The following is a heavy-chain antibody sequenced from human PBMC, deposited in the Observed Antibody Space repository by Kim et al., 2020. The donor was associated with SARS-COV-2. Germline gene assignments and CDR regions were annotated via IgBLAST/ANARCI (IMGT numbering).Heavy chain of an antibody. CDR2: VSFAGTNI. J-gene: IGHJ4*02. V-gene: IGHV3-30-3*01. CDR3: ARESDDRGGYLDF. D-gene: IGHD3-22*01. CDR1: GFTFGSYA. Sequence: GGSLRLSCAASGFTFGSYALHWVRQAPGKGLEWVAVVSFAGTNIYYADSVKGRFTISRDNSKNTLYLHMNTLRTEDTAVCFCARESDDRGGYLDFWGQGTLVTVSS.